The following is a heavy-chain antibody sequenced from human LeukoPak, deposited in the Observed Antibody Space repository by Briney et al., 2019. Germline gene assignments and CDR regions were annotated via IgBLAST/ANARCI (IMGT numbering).Heavy chain of an antibody. Sequence: SETLSLTCTVSGGSISGSSYYWGWIRQPPGKGLEWIGSVYYSGSTYYNPALKSRVTISVDTSKNQFSLKLSSVTAADTAVYYCAREIGGDSSGYPDYYYYYMDVWGKGTTVTVSS. V-gene: IGHV4-39*07. D-gene: IGHD3-22*01. J-gene: IGHJ6*03. CDR1: GGSISGSSYY. CDR3: AREIGGDSSGYPDYYYYYMDV. CDR2: VYYSGST.